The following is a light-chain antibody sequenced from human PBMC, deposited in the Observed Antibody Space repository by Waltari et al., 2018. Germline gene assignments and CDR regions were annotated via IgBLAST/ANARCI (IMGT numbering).Light chain of an antibody. Sequence: DIVMTQPPDSLAVFLGERATINRKSSQSVLYSSNNKNYLAWYQQKPGQPPKLLIYWASTRESGVPDRFSGSGSGTDFTLTISSLQAEDVAVYYCQQYYSTPPTFGPGTKVDIK. CDR1: QSVLYSSNNKNY. V-gene: IGKV4-1*01. CDR3: QQYYSTPPT. J-gene: IGKJ3*01. CDR2: WAS.